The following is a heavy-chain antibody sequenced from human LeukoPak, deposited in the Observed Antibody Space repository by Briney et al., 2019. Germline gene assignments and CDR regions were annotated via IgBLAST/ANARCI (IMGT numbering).Heavy chain of an antibody. V-gene: IGHV1-2*06. Sequence: ASVKVSCKASGYIFTDYYMHWVRQAPGQELGWMGRINPNSGGTNYAQKFQGRVTMTRDTSISTAYMELTRLRSDDTAVYYCARDNGDYWFDYWGQGTLVTVSS. J-gene: IGHJ4*02. CDR1: GYIFTDYY. CDR2: INPNSGGT. D-gene: IGHD4-17*01. CDR3: ARDNGDYWFDY.